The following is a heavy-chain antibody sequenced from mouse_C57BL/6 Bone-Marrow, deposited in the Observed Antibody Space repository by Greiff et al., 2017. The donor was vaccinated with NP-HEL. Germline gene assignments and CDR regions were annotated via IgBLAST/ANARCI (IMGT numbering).Heavy chain of an antibody. J-gene: IGHJ2*01. CDR3: AREEIYYDYDEGGY. CDR1: GFTFSSYA. Sequence: VQLVESGGGLVKPGGSLKLSCAASGFTFSSYAMSWVRQTPEKRLEWVATISDGGSYTYYPDNVKGRFTISRDNAKNNLYLQMSQLKSEDTAMYDCAREEIYYDYDEGGYWGQGTTLTVSS. CDR2: ISDGGSYT. V-gene: IGHV5-4*01. D-gene: IGHD2-4*01.